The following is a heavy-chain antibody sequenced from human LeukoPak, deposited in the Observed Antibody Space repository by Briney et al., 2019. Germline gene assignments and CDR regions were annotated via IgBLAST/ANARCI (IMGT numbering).Heavy chain of an antibody. Sequence: SETLSLTCTVSGGSISSDHWNWIRQPPGKGLECIGYINYSGSTNYNPSHRSRVTISVDTSKNHFSLRLSSVTAADTAVYYCARGSKNYDFWSGYYPPPYYYMDVWGKGTSVTVSS. CDR2: INYSGST. V-gene: IGHV4-59*01. CDR3: ARGSKNYDFWSGYYPPPYYYMDV. D-gene: IGHD3-3*01. J-gene: IGHJ6*03. CDR1: GGSISSDH.